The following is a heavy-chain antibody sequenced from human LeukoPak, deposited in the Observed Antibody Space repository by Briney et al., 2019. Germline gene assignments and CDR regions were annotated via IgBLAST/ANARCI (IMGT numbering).Heavy chain of an antibody. CDR1: GGSISSSSYY. CDR3: AQWLAIYGMDV. J-gene: IGHJ6*02. CDR2: IYYSGST. D-gene: IGHD6-19*01. V-gene: IGHV4-39*01. Sequence: SETLSLTCTVSGGSISSSSYYWGWIRQPPGKGLEWIGSIYYSGSTYYNPSLKSRVTISVDTSKNQFSLKLSSVTAADTAVYCCAQWLAIYGMDVWGQGTTVTVSS.